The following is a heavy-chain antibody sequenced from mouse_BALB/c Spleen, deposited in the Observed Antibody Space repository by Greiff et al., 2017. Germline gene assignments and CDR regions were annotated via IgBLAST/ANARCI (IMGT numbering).Heavy chain of an antibody. J-gene: IGHJ4*01. V-gene: IGHV5-4*02. CDR2: ISDGGSYT. D-gene: IGHD1-1*01. CDR3: ARGGYYGSSPYYYAMDY. CDR1: GFTFSDYY. Sequence: EVHLVESGGGLVKPGGSLKLSCAASGFTFSDYYMYWVRQTPEKRLEWVATISDGGSYTYYPDSVKGRFTISRDNAKNNLYLQMSSLKSEDTAMYYCARGGYYGSSPYYYAMDYWGQGTSVTVSA.